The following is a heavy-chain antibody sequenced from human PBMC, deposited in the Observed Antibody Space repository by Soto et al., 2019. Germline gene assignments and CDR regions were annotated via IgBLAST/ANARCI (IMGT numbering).Heavy chain of an antibody. CDR2: IIPIFGTA. Sequence: QVQLVQSGAEVKKPGSSVKVSCKASGGTFSSYAISWVRQAPGQGLEWMGGIIPIFGTANYAQKFQGRVTITADKSTSTAYMELSSLRSEDTAVYYCARDQIVVVPAARMGNRFDPWGQGTLVTVSS. CDR3: ARDQIVVVPAARMGNRFDP. V-gene: IGHV1-69*06. J-gene: IGHJ5*02. CDR1: GGTFSSYA. D-gene: IGHD2-2*01.